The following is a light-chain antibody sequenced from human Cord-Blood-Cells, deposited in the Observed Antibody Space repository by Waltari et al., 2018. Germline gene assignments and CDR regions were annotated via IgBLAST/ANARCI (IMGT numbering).Light chain of an antibody. CDR3: QQDYSTPT. CDR1: QSVLYSSNNKNY. V-gene: IGKV4-1*01. J-gene: IGKJ4*01. CDR2: WAS. Sequence: DIVMTQSPDSLAVSLGERATINCKSSQSVLYSSNNKNYLAWYQQKPGQPPKLLIYWASTRESGVPDRFSGSGSATDFTLTISSLQAEDVAVYYCQQDYSTPTFGGGTKVEIK.